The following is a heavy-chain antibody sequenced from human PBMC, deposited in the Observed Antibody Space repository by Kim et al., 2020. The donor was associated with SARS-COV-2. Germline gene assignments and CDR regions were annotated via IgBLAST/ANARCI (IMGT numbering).Heavy chain of an antibody. CDR2: INHSGST. CDR1: GGSFSGYY. J-gene: IGHJ6*02. Sequence: SETMSLTCAVYGGSFSGYYWSWIRQPPGKGLEWIGEINHSGSTNYNPSLKSRVTISVDTSKNQFSLKLSSVTAADTAVYYCAREGDGSGAGAPYGMDVWGQGTTVTVSS. V-gene: IGHV4-34*01. CDR3: AREGDGSGAGAPYGMDV. D-gene: IGHD3-10*01.